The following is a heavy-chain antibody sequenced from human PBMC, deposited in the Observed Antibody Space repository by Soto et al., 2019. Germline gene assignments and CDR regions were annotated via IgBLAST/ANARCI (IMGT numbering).Heavy chain of an antibody. D-gene: IGHD6-19*01. J-gene: IGHJ4*02. CDR3: AKELTSSGFFDS. Sequence: GGSLRLSCAASGFTFSRYAMSWARQAPGKGLEWVSAISGSGGTTYYADSVKGRFTISRDNSENTLFLQMNSLRAEDTAVYCCAKELTSSGFFDSWGQGTLVTVSS. CDR2: ISGSGGTT. CDR1: GFTFSRYA. V-gene: IGHV3-23*01.